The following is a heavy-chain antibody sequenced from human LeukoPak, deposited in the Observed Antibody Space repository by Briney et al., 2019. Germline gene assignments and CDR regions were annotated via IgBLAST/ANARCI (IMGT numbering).Heavy chain of an antibody. CDR2: ISYDGSNK. D-gene: IGHD6-13*01. CDR1: GFTFSSYA. Sequence: GRSLRLSCAASGFTFSSYAMHWVRQAPGKGLEWVAVISYDGSNKYYADSVKGRFTISRDNPKNTLYLQMNSLRAEDTAVYYCAVFKAAAGLDYWGQGTLVTVSS. CDR3: AVFKAAAGLDY. V-gene: IGHV3-30*04. J-gene: IGHJ4*02.